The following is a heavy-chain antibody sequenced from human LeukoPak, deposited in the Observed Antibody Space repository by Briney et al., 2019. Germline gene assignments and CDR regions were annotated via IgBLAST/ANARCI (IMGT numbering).Heavy chain of an antibody. CDR1: GFTFSSYN. Sequence: GGSLRLSCAASGFTFSSYNMNWVRQAPGKGLEWVSSISSGGSYRYYADSVRGRFTVSRDNSKNSLYLQMNSLRAEDTAVYYCARDSSSVTNYFDYWGQGTLVTVSS. CDR2: ISSGGSYR. V-gene: IGHV3-21*01. J-gene: IGHJ4*02. D-gene: IGHD4-11*01. CDR3: ARDSSSVTNYFDY.